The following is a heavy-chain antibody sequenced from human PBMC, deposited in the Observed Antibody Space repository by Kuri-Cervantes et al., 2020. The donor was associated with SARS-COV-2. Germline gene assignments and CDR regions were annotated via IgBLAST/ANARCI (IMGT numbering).Heavy chain of an antibody. CDR1: GVAIDSNSYY. J-gene: IGHJ4*02. CDR3: ARDGGLHEGYSYGYIDY. Sequence: SETLSLTCIVSGVAIDSNSYYWVWIRQPPGKGLEWIGGIYYSGSTYHNPSLKSRVTLSADTSKNQFSLKLTSVTAADTALYYCARDGGLHEGYSYGYIDYWGQGTLVTVSS. CDR2: IYYSGST. V-gene: IGHV4-39*02. D-gene: IGHD5-18*01.